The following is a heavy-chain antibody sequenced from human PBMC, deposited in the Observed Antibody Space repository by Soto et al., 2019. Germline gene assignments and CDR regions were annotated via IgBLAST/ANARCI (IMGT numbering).Heavy chain of an antibody. V-gene: IGHV3-23*01. D-gene: IGHD3-9*01. Sequence: EVQLLESGGGLVQPGGSLRLSCAASGFTFSSYAMSWVRQAPGKGLEWVSAISGSGGSTYYADSVKGRFTIARHNSKNTLYLQMNSLRAEDTAVYYCPKAPPICDILTGFPRARPNWYFDLWGRGTLVTVSS. CDR1: GFTFSSYA. J-gene: IGHJ2*01. CDR2: ISGSGGST. CDR3: PKAPPICDILTGFPRARPNWYFDL.